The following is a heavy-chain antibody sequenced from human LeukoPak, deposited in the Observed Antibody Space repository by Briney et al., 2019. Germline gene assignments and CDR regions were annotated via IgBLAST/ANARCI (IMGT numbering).Heavy chain of an antibody. CDR2: IIPIFGTA. J-gene: IGHJ4*02. CDR1: GYTFTSYD. Sequence: ASVKVSCKASGYTFTSYDINWVRQATGQGLEWMGGIIPIFGTANYAQKFQGRVTITADESTSTAYMELSSLRSEDTAVYYCARLNRDTAMVLDYWGQGTLVTVSS. D-gene: IGHD5-18*01. V-gene: IGHV1-69*13. CDR3: ARLNRDTAMVLDY.